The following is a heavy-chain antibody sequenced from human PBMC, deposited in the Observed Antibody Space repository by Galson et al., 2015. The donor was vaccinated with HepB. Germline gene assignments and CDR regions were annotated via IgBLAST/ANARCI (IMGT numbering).Heavy chain of an antibody. CDR1: GFTFSNYA. V-gene: IGHV3-23*01. J-gene: IGHJ4*02. CDR3: ARVTFCGGDCRTYDY. CDR2: IRNSGDNT. D-gene: IGHD2-21*02. Sequence: SLRLSCAASGFTFSNYAMTWVRQAPGKGLEWVSSIRNSGDNTYYEDSVRGRFTISRDNSKSTLYLQMDGLRAEDTAIYYCARVTFCGGDCRTYDYWGQGTLVTVSS.